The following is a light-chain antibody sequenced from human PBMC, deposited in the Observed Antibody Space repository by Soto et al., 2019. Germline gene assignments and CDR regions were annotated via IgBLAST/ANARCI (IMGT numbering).Light chain of an antibody. V-gene: IGKV3-20*01. CDR1: QRVTSNY. Sequence: RISQRVTSNYLAWYQQKPGKAPRLLIHGISNRATGVPDRFSVSGSRTAFTLAIRSLEPGYSAVHICQPYGTSPGRFGRGTKVDIK. CDR3: QPYGTSPGR. CDR2: GIS. J-gene: IGKJ1*01.